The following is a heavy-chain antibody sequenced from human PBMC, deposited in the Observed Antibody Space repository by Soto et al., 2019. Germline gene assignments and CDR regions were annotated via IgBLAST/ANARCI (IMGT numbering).Heavy chain of an antibody. D-gene: IGHD2-2*01. Sequence: GGSLRLSCAASGFTFSSYEMNWVRQAPGKGLEWVSYISSSGSTIYYADSVKGRFTISRDNAKNSLYLQMNSLRAEDTAVYYCARGDCSSTSCYGLSYYYYGMDVWGQGTTVTVSS. CDR1: GFTFSSYE. CDR3: ARGDCSSTSCYGLSYYYYGMDV. J-gene: IGHJ6*02. CDR2: ISSSGSTI. V-gene: IGHV3-48*03.